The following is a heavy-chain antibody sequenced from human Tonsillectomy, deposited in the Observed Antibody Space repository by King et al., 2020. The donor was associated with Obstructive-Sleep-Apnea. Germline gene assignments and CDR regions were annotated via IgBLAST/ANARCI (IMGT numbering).Heavy chain of an antibody. D-gene: IGHD6-13*01. CDR2: ISSTGSTI. CDR1: GVTFSSYS. J-gene: IGHJ6*02. V-gene: IGHV3-48*04. CDR3: ARDSVSIAAAKNYYYGMDV. Sequence: VQLVESGGGLVQPGGSLRLSCAASGVTFSSYSMNWVRQAPGKGLEWVSYISSTGSTIYYADSVKGRFTISRDNAKNSLYLQMNSLRAEDTAVYYCARDSVSIAAAKNYYYGMDVWGQGTTVTVSS.